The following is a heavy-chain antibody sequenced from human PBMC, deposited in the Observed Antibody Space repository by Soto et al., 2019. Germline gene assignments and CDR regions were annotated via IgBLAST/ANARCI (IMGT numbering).Heavy chain of an antibody. CDR3: ATNSMKKFDH. D-gene: IGHD2-8*01. CDR2: MYHRGST. J-gene: IGHJ4*02. CDR1: GGSISSSSYY. V-gene: IGHV4-39*07. Sequence: PSETLSLTCTVSGGSISSSSYYWGWVRQPPGKGLEWIGEMYHRGSTNYNPSLKSRVTISVDKSKNQFSLKLSSVTAADTDVYYCATNSMKKFDHWGQGTLVTVSS.